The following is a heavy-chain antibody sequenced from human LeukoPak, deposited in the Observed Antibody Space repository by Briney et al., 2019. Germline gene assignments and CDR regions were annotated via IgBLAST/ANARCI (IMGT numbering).Heavy chain of an antibody. CDR1: GYTFTNYW. J-gene: IGHJ4*02. CDR2: IYAGDSDT. D-gene: IGHD3-22*01. CDR3: ARRVDSGFSFDF. Sequence: GESLKISCKGSGYTFTNYWIAWVRQMAGKGLEWMGIIYAGDSDTRYRPSFQVQVTISADRSISTAYLQWSSLKASDTAMYYCARRVDSGFSFDFWGQGTLVTVSS. V-gene: IGHV5-51*01.